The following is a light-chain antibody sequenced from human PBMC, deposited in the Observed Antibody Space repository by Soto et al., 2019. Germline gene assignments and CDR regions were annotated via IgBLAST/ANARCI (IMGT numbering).Light chain of an antibody. Sequence: DIQMTQSPSSLSASVGDRVTITCRASQGISNYLAWYQQKPGTVPKLLISAASTLQTGVPSRFSGGGSGTDFTLTISSLQPEDFATYYCQQSYSTPPITFGQGTRLEIK. J-gene: IGKJ5*01. V-gene: IGKV1-27*01. CDR1: QGISNY. CDR3: QQSYSTPPIT. CDR2: AAS.